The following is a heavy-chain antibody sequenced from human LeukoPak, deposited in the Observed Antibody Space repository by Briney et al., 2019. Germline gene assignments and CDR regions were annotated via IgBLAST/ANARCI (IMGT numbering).Heavy chain of an antibody. D-gene: IGHD6-19*01. Sequence: SETLSLTCAVYGGSFSGYYWSWIRQPPGKGREWIGEINHSGSSNYNPSLKSRVTISVDTSKNQFSLKLSSVTAADTAVYYCARAFRWWLVEYYFDYWGQGTLVTVSS. V-gene: IGHV4-34*01. CDR2: INHSGSS. CDR1: GGSFSGYY. J-gene: IGHJ4*02. CDR3: ARAFRWWLVEYYFDY.